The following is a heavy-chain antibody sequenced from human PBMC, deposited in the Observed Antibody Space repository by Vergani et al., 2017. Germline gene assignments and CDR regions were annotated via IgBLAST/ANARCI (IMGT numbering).Heavy chain of an antibody. Sequence: QVQLVESGGGVVQPGRSLRLSCAASGFSFSDYGMSWVRQAPGKGLEWVALIWFGGNGEFYADSVKGRFTISRDDSKNTLYLQMSSLRVDDTAMYYCARDRPLGTYLFDYWGQGTPVTVSS. V-gene: IGHV3-33*01. J-gene: IGHJ4*02. D-gene: IGHD3-10*01. CDR1: GFSFSDYG. CDR3: ARDRPLGTYLFDY. CDR2: IWFGGNGE.